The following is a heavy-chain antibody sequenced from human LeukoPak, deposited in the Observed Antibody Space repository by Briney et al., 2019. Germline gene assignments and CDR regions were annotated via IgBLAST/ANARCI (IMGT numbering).Heavy chain of an antibody. D-gene: IGHD6-19*01. CDR3: AKEQSIAVASEYYFDY. CDR1: AFTFSSYA. CDR2: ISGSGGST. J-gene: IGHJ4*02. Sequence: PGGSLRLSCAASAFTFSSYAMSWVRQAPGKGLEWVSAISGSGGSTYYADSVKGRFTISRDNSKNTLYLQMNSLRAEDTAVYYCAKEQSIAVASEYYFDYWGQGTLVTVSS. V-gene: IGHV3-23*01.